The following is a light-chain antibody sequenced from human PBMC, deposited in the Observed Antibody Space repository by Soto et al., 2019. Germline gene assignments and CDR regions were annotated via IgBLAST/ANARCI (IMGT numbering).Light chain of an antibody. Sequence: EIVMTQSPATLSVSPGERATVSCRASQSVGSDLAWYQQKPGQAPRLVIYGASTRATGIPARFSGSGSGTDFTLTISSLEPEDLAVYYCQQRGNRPPWTFGQGTKVDIK. CDR3: QQRGNRPPWT. V-gene: IGKV3-15*01. J-gene: IGKJ1*01. CDR2: GAS. CDR1: QSVGSD.